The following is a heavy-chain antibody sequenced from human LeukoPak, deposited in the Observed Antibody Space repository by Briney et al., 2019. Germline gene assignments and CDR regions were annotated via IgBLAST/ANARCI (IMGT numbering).Heavy chain of an antibody. V-gene: IGHV3-21*01. CDR2: ISSSSSYI. J-gene: IGHJ6*03. CDR3: ARDRQEDYYMDV. CDR1: GFTFSSYS. Sequence: GGSLRLSCAASGFTFSSYSTNWVRQAPGKGLEWVSSISSSSSYIYYADSVKGRFTISRDNAKNSLYLQMNSLRAEDTAVYYCARDRQEDYYMDVWGKGTTVTVSS.